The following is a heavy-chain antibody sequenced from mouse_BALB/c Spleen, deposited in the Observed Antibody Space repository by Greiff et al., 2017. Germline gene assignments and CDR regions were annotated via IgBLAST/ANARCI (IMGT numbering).Heavy chain of an antibody. Sequence: VHLVESGPGLVAPSQSLSITCTVSGFSLTSYGVHWVRQPPGKGLEWLGVIWAGGSTNYNSALMSRLSISKDNSKSQVFLKMNSLQTDDTAMYYCARLSTGTPYAMDYWGQGTSVTVSS. CDR2: IWAGGST. D-gene: IGHD4-1*01. CDR1: GFSLTSYG. V-gene: IGHV2-9*02. CDR3: ARLSTGTPYAMDY. J-gene: IGHJ4*01.